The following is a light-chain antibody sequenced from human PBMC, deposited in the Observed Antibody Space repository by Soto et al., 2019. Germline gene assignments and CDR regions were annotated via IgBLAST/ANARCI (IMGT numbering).Light chain of an antibody. CDR2: EVT. Sequence: ALTQPPSASGSPGQSVTISCTGTSSDVGGYNYVSWYQQYPGRAPKLMIYEVTKRPSGVPDRFSGSKSGNTASLTVSGLQAEDEADYYCSSYAASNNFYFVFGGGT. CDR3: SSYAASNNFYFV. CDR1: SSDVGGYNY. J-gene: IGLJ3*02. V-gene: IGLV2-8*01.